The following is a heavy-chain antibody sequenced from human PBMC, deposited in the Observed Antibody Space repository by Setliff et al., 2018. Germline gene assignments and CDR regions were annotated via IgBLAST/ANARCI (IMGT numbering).Heavy chain of an antibody. J-gene: IGHJ4*02. V-gene: IGHV5-51*01. CDR1: GYSSTTYW. CDR3: TRAGSGIGGDLDY. CDR2: VDPGDSDI. Sequence: PGESLKISCKGSGYSSTTYWIGWVRQKPGKGLEWMGIVDPGDSDIRYSPSFQGQVTISADKSISIAYLQWDSLTASDTAMYYCTRAGSGIGGDLDYWGQGTLVTVSS. D-gene: IGHD3-10*01.